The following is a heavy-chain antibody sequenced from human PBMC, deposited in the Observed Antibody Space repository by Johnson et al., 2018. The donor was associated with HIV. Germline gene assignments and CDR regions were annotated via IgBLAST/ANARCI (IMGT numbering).Heavy chain of an antibody. V-gene: IGHV3-23*04. CDR1: GFTFSSYA. D-gene: IGHD3-22*01. CDR2: ISGSGGST. Sequence: VQLVESGGGVVQPGRSLRLSCAASGFTFSSYAMHWVRQAPGKGLEWVSAISGSGGSTYYADSVKGRFTISRDNSKNTLYLQMNSLRAEDTAVYYCAKDWGITMIVVVITWAFDIWGQGTMVTVSS. CDR3: AKDWGITMIVVVITWAFDI. J-gene: IGHJ3*02.